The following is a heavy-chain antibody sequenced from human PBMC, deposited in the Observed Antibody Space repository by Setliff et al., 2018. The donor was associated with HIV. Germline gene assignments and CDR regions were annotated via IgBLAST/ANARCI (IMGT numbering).Heavy chain of an antibody. CDR3: ARESPSSSWFYFDF. J-gene: IGHJ4*02. V-gene: IGHV4-34*01. D-gene: IGHD6-13*01. CDR2: INHRGST. CDR1: GGSFSDYY. Sequence: PSETLSLTCADYGGSFSDYYWTWIRQSPGKGLEWIGEINHRGSTNYNPSLKSRVTVSVDTSKNQFSLKLGSVTAADTAVYYCARESPSSSWFYFDFWGQGTLVTVSS.